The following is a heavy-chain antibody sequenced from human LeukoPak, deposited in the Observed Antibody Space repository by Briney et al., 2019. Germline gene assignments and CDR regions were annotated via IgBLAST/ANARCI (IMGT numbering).Heavy chain of an antibody. CDR1: GYILTSYA. CDR2: ISTNTGNP. J-gene: IGHJ4*02. CDR3: ARDMSNGWHAYDY. D-gene: IGHD6-19*01. V-gene: IGHV7-4-1*02. Sequence: ASVKVSCKASGYILTSYAMGWVRQAPGQGPEWMGWISTNTGNPTYAQGFTGRFLFSLDTSVSTAYLQISSLKAEDTAVYYCARDMSNGWHAYDYWGQGTLVTVSS.